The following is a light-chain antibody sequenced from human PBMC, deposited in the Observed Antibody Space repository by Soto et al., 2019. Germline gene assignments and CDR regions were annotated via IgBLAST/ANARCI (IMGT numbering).Light chain of an antibody. CDR3: MQGISFR. J-gene: IGKJ1*01. Sequence: VLTQSPLSLSVTLGQPASISCRSSQSLVYSDGNTYLNWFHQRPGQSPRRLIYKVSKRDSGVPDRFSGSGSGTGFTLSISRVEADDVGVFYCMQGISFRFGQGTKVDIK. CDR1: QSLVYSDGNTY. V-gene: IGKV2-30*01. CDR2: KVS.